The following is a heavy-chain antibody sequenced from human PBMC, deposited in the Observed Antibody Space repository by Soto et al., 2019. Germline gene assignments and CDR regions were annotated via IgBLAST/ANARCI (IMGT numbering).Heavy chain of an antibody. CDR3: ARDKITGLFDY. D-gene: IGHD2-8*02. V-gene: IGHV4-34*01. CDR1: GGSFSGYY. Sequence: QVQLQQWGAGLLKPSETLSLTCAVYGGSFSGYYWTWIRQPPGTGLEWIGEINHSGSTNYNPSLKGRVTISVDTSKNPFSLKLTSVTAAATAVYYCARDKITGLFDYWGQGTLVTVSS. CDR2: INHSGST. J-gene: IGHJ4*02.